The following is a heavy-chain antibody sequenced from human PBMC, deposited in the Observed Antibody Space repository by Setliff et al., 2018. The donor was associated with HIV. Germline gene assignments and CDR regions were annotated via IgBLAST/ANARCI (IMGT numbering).Heavy chain of an antibody. CDR2: IYHSGSN. J-gene: IGHJ4*02. Sequence: SETLSLTCTVSGYSISSGYYWGWIRQPPGKGLEWIGSIYHSGSNYYNPSLKSRVTISVDTSKNQFSLKLSSVTAADTAVYYCARDGVFGELPPDYWGQGTLVTVSS. CDR3: ARDGVFGELPPDY. D-gene: IGHD3-10*02. CDR1: GYSISSGYY. V-gene: IGHV4-38-2*02.